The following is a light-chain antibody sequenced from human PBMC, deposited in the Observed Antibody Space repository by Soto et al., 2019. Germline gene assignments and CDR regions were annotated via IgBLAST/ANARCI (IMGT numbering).Light chain of an antibody. CDR1: SSDVGGYNY. CDR3: SSYAGSTPVV. J-gene: IGLJ2*01. V-gene: IGLV2-8*01. CDR2: EVS. Sequence: QYALTQPPSASGSPGQSVTISCTGTSSDVGGYNYVSWYQQHPGKAPKLMIYEVSKRPSGVPYRFSGSKSGNTASLTVSGLQAEDEANYYCSSYAGSTPVVFGGGTKLTVL.